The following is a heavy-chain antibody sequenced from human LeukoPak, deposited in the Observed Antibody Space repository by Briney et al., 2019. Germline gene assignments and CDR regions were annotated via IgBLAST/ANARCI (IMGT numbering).Heavy chain of an antibody. V-gene: IGHV1-2*02. D-gene: IGHD3-16*01. Sequence: ASVKVSCKASGYTFTDYYIHWVRQAPGQGLEWMGWMNPDSGGTNYKGRVTMTRDTSINTAYMDLRRLTSDDTAIYYRTTRGGDTLMRTEAFDYWGLGTLVTVSS. J-gene: IGHJ4*02. CDR3: TTRGGDTLMRTEAFDY. CDR1: GYTFTDYY. CDR2: MNPDSGGT.